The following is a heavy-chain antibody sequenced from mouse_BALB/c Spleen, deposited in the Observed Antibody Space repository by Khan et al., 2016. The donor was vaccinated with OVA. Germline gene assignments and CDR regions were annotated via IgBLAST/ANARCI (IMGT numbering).Heavy chain of an antibody. D-gene: IGHD1-2*01. CDR3: DRTARIKY. J-gene: IGHJ2*01. Sequence: EVQLVESGPGLVKPSQSLSLTCTVTGYSITSGYGWNWIRQFPGNKLEWMGYISYSGSTNYNPSLKSRISITRDTSKNQLFLQLNSVTTEDTATXYCDRTARIKYWGQGTTLTVSS. CDR1: GYSITSGYG. V-gene: IGHV3-2*02. CDR2: ISYSGST.